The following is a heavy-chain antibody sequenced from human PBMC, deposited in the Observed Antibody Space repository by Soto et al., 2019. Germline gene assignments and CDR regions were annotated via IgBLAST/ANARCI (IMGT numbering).Heavy chain of an antibody. D-gene: IGHD3-10*01. CDR3: ARDRGVLLWFGPTLRYGMDV. J-gene: IGHJ6*02. V-gene: IGHV1-2*02. CDR2: INPNSGGT. Sequence: ASVKVSCKASGYTFTGYYMHWVRQAPGQGLEWMGWINPNSGGTNYAQKFQGRVTMTRDTSISTAYMELSRLRSDDTAVYYCARDRGVLLWFGPTLRYGMDVWGQGTTVTVSS. CDR1: GYTFTGYY.